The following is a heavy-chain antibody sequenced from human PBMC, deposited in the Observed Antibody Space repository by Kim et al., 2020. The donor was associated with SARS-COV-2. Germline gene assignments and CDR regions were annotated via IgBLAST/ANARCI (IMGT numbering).Heavy chain of an antibody. J-gene: IGHJ4*02. D-gene: IGHD3-10*01. V-gene: IGHV1-69*01. CDR3: AAWFGELLY. CDR2: GTA. Sequence: GTANYAQKFQGRVTITADESTSTAYMELSSLRSEDTAVYYCAAWFGELLYWGQGTLVTVSS.